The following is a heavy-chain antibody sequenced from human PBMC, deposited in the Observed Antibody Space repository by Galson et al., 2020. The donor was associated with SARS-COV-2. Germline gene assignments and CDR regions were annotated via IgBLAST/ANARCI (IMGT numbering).Heavy chain of an antibody. CDR1: GFTFSSYG. CDR2: IWYDGSNK. CDR3: ASQFMITFGGVIAHDACDI. J-gene: IGHJ3*02. Sequence: GGSLRLSCAASGFTFSSYGMHWVRQAPGKGLEWVAVIWYDGSNKYYADSVKGRFTISRDNSKNTLYLQMNSLRAEDTAVYYCASQFMITFGGVIAHDACDIWGQGTMVTVSS. V-gene: IGHV3-33*01. D-gene: IGHD3-16*02.